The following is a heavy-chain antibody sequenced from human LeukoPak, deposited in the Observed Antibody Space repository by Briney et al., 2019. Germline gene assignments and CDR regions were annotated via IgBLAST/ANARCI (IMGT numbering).Heavy chain of an antibody. CDR2: ISSVGTDE. Sequence: GGSLRLSCATSGFTFNRYAMNWVRQAPGKGLEWVAVISSVGTDEFYADSVRGRFTISRDNSRNTLYLQMRSLRREDTAVYYCARQRRGYSYGTLDYWGQGTLIAVSS. CDR3: ARQRRGYSYGTLDY. CDR1: GFTFNRYA. D-gene: IGHD5-18*01. V-gene: IGHV3-30*11. J-gene: IGHJ4*02.